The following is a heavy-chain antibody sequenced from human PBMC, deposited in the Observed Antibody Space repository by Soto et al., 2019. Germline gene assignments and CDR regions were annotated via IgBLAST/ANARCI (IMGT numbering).Heavy chain of an antibody. Sequence: SEEVSCRASGYNFSRYQIHWVLQPPGQGLAWMGMIDPIGGKTNYSQNCPRSVIMSSDTSTSKVYTVLGSLSSADPAIFFCGRVMRSHLSISALDIWAQGTLVTVSA. CDR3: GRVMRSHLSISALDI. CDR1: GYNFSRYQ. CDR2: IDPIGGKT. D-gene: IGHD6-6*01. J-gene: IGHJ4*02. V-gene: IGHV1-46*01.